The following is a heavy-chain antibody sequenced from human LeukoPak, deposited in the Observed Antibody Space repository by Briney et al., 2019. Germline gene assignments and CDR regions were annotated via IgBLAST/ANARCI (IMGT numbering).Heavy chain of an antibody. V-gene: IGHV3-74*01. J-gene: IGHJ4*02. CDR1: GFTFISYW. Sequence: GGSLRLSFAASGFTFISYWMPWFRQAPEKGLVWVSRINSDGSTTSYAASVKGRFTISRDTAKNTPYLQMNSLRAEDTAVYYCARGHHYYDSSAYYYWGQGTLVTVSS. CDR2: INSDGSTT. D-gene: IGHD3-22*01. CDR3: ARGHHYYDSSAYYY.